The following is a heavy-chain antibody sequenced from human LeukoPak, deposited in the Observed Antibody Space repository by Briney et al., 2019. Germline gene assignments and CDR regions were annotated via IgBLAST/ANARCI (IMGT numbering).Heavy chain of an antibody. J-gene: IGHJ4*02. CDR3: ARLQYGDFYFDY. V-gene: IGHV4-39*01. CDR1: GGSISSSSDY. D-gene: IGHD4-17*01. Sequence: PSETLSLTCTVSGGSISSSSDYWGWIRQPAGKGLEWIGSIYYSGSTSYNPSLKSRVTISVDTSKNQFSLRLSPVTAADTAVYYCARLQYGDFYFDYWGQGTLVTVSS. CDR2: IYYSGST.